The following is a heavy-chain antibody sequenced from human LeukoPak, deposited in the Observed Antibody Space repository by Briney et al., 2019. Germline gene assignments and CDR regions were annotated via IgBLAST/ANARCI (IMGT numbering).Heavy chain of an antibody. CDR3: ARDRLLWFGELDF. J-gene: IGHJ4*02. D-gene: IGHD3-10*01. CDR1: GGSFSGYY. Sequence: SETLSLTCAVYGGSFSGYYWSWIRRPPGKGLEWIGEINDSGTSKYNPSLKSRFIMSVDTSKNQFSLKLNSVTAADTAVYYCARDRLLWFGELDFWGQGTLVIVSS. CDR2: INDSGTS. V-gene: IGHV4-34*01.